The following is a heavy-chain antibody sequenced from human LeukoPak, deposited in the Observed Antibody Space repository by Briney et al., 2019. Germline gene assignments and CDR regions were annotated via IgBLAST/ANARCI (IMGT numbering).Heavy chain of an antibody. V-gene: IGHV1-8*03. D-gene: IGHD3-3*01. J-gene: IGHJ6*03. CDR2: MNPNSGNT. Sequence: ASVKVSCKASGYTFTSYDINWVRQATGQGLEWMGWMNPNSGNTGYAQKFQGRVTITRNTSISTAYMELSSLRSEDTAVYYCARVFQIDFWRSYYYYMDVWGKGTTVTVSS. CDR3: ARVFQIDFWRSYYYYMDV. CDR1: GYTFTSYD.